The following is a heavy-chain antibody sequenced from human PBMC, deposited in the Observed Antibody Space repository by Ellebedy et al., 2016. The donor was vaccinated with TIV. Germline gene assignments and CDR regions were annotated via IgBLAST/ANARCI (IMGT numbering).Heavy chain of an antibody. Sequence: GESLKISCAASGFAFSDYAMSWVRQAPGKGLEWVSTISGSGISTYYAGSVKGRFTISRDNSKNTMYLQLNSLGAEDMAVYYCARAIYGASYLWGRGTLVTVSS. J-gene: IGHJ2*01. D-gene: IGHD4-17*01. CDR3: ARAIYGASYL. CDR2: ISGSGIST. V-gene: IGHV3-23*01. CDR1: GFAFSDYA.